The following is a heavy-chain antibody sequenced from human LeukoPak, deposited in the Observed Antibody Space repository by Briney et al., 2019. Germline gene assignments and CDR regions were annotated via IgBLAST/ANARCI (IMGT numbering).Heavy chain of an antibody. CDR2: IYYSGST. V-gene: IGHV4-59*08. CDR3: ARRQLAVAAPFDY. J-gene: IGHJ4*02. D-gene: IGHD6-19*01. CDR1: VGSISRYY. Sequence: SETLSLTCTVSVGSISRYYGSCIREPPGEGLEWIGYIYYSGSTNYTPSLKSRVTISVDTSKNQFSLKLSSVAAADTAVYYCARRQLAVAAPFDYGSQGTLATVS.